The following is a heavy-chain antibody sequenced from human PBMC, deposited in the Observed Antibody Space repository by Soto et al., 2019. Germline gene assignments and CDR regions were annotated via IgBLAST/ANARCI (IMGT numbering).Heavy chain of an antibody. V-gene: IGHV3-64D*08. CDR2: ISSNGGST. CDR3: VKDPSIAARLGYGMDV. J-gene: IGHJ6*02. D-gene: IGHD6-6*01. Sequence: GGSLRLSCSASGFTFSSYAMHWVRQAPGKGLEYVSAISSNGGSTYYADSVKGRFTISRDNSKNTLYLQMSSLRAEDTAVYYCVKDPSIAARLGYGMDVWGQGTTVTVSS. CDR1: GFTFSSYA.